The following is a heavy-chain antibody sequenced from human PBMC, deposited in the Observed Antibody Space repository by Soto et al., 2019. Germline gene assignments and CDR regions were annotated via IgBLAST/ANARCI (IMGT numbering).Heavy chain of an antibody. CDR1: GFTFSSYA. CDR3: GKERIAR. CDR2: ISGSGSST. Sequence: GGSLRLSCAASGFTFSSYAMSWVRQAPGKGLERVSAISGSGSSTYYADSVNGRFTISRDNSTNNLYLQMNSLRAADTAVYYYGKERIARGGQGTLVTVSS. J-gene: IGHJ4*02. D-gene: IGHD6-6*01. V-gene: IGHV3-23*01.